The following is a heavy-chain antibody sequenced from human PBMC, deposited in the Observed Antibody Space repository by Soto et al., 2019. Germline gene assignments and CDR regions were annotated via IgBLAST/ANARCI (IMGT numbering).Heavy chain of an antibody. CDR3: AKGRGGSGSLTPRVDF. V-gene: IGHV3-23*01. Sequence: EVQLLESGGGLVQPGGSLRLSCAASGFTFNNYAMTWVRQAPGKGLEWVSAISGGGDTTSYADSVKGRVTVSRDGSKTTLYLRMSSLRAEDTALYYCAKGRGGSGSLTPRVDFWGQGTLVTVSS. CDR2: ISGGGDTT. CDR1: GFTFNNYA. J-gene: IGHJ4*02. D-gene: IGHD3-10*01.